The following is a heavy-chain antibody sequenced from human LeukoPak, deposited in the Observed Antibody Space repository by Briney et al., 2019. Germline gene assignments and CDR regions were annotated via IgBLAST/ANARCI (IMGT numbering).Heavy chain of an antibody. CDR3: ARGYYYDSSGYLDY. CDR2: ISAYNGNT. D-gene: IGHD3-22*01. V-gene: IGHV1-18*01. CDR1: GYTFTSYG. J-gene: IGHJ4*02. Sequence: ASVTVSCKASGYTFTSYGISWVRQAPGQGLEWMGWISAYNGNTNYAQKLQGRVTMTTDTSTSTAYMELRSLRSDDTAVYYCARGYYYDSSGYLDYWGQGTLVTVSS.